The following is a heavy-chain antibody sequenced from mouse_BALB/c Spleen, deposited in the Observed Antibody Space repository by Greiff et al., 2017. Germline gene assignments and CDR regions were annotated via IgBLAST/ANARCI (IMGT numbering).Heavy chain of an antibody. CDR3: ERGLYYRYDDPFAY. CDR2: ISSGGST. J-gene: IGHJ3*01. D-gene: IGHD2-14*01. V-gene: IGHV5-6-5*01. Sequence: EVKLVESGGGLVKPGGSLKLSCAASGFTFSSYAMSWVRQTPEKRLEWVASISSGGSTYYPDSVKGRFTISRDNARNILYLQMSSLRSEDTAMYYCERGLYYRYDDPFAYWGQGTLVTVSA. CDR1: GFTFSSYA.